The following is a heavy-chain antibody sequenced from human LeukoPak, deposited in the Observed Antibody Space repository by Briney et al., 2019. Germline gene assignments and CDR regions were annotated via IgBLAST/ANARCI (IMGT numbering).Heavy chain of an antibody. CDR3: TTGMYSSGWL. CDR2: IKSKTDGGTA. J-gene: IGHJ4*02. V-gene: IGHV3-15*01. CDR1: GFTFSNAW. D-gene: IGHD6-19*01. Sequence: GGSLRPSCAASGFTFSNAWMSWIRQAPGKGQEWTGRIKSKTDGGTADYAAPVKGRFSISRDDSKNTLHLQMNSLKTEDTAVYYCTTGMYSSGWLWGQGTLVTVSS.